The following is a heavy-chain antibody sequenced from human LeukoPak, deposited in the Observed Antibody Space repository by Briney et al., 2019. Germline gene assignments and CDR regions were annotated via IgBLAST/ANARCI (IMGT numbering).Heavy chain of an antibody. Sequence: TSETLSLTCAVYGGSFSGYYWSWIRQPPGKGLEWIGEINHSGSTNYNPSLKSRVTISVDTSKNQFSLKLSSVTAADTAVYYCATDSGSYTLNAFDIWGQGTMVTASS. J-gene: IGHJ3*02. D-gene: IGHD1-26*01. CDR1: GGSFSGYY. CDR2: INHSGST. CDR3: ATDSGSYTLNAFDI. V-gene: IGHV4-34*01.